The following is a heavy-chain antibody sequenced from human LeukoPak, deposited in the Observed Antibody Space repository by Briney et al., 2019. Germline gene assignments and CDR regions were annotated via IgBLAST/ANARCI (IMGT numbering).Heavy chain of an antibody. Sequence: ASVKVSCKASGYTFTGYYMHWVRQAPGQGLEWMGWINPNSGGTDYAQKFQGRVTMTRYTSISTAYMELSRLVSDDTAVYYCAGGYCSGGSCYIGDHQWFDPWGQGTLVTVSS. CDR1: GYTFTGYY. CDR2: INPNSGGT. CDR3: AGGYCSGGSCYIGDHQWFDP. J-gene: IGHJ5*02. D-gene: IGHD2-15*01. V-gene: IGHV1-2*02.